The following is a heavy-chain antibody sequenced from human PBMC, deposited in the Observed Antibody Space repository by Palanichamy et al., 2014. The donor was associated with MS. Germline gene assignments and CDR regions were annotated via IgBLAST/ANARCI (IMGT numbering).Heavy chain of an antibody. D-gene: IGHD6-19*01. CDR1: GFTFSSYA. V-gene: IGHV3-23*01. CDR2: ISGSGGST. J-gene: IGHJ4*02. Sequence: EVQLLEVVGEAWYSLGGPVRLSCAASGFTFSSYAMSWVRQAPGKGLEWVSAISGSGGSTYYADPVKGRFTISRDNSKNTLYLQMNSLRAEDTAVYYCAKGMYSSGWCYDYWGQGTLVTVSS. CDR3: AKGMYSSGWCYDY.